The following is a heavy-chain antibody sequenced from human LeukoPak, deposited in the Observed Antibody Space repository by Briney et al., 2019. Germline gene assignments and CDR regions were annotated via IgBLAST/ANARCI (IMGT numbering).Heavy chain of an antibody. Sequence: GGSLRLSCVASGIKFNIFGMSWVRQAPGKGLEWVSSVGGGNDIHYADSVKGRFTGSRDDAKNTVYLQMNSLRVEDTATYFCVKDATPMNSIWDYSDSWGQGTLVTVSS. J-gene: IGHJ4*02. D-gene: IGHD1-7*01. V-gene: IGHV3-23*01. CDR3: VKDATPMNSIWDYSDS. CDR2: VGGGNDI. CDR1: GIKFNIFG.